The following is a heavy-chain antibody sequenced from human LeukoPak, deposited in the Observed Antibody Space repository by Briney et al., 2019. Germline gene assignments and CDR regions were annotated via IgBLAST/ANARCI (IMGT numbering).Heavy chain of an antibody. V-gene: IGHV4-30-2*01. D-gene: IGHD7-27*01. J-gene: IGHJ3*02. Sequence: SQTLSLTCAVSGGSISSGGYSWSWLRQPPGKGLEWIGYIYHSGSTYYNPSLKSLVTISVDRSKNQFSLKLSSVTAADAAVYYCARGTGDTFDAFDIWGQGTMVTVSS. CDR2: IYHSGST. CDR1: GGSISSGGYS. CDR3: ARGTGDTFDAFDI.